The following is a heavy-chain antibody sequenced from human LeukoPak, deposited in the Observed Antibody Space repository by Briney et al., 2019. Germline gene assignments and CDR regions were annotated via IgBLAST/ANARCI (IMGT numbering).Heavy chain of an antibody. CDR2: INPSGGST. D-gene: IGHD2-2*01. Sequence: ASVKVSCKASGYTFTSYYMHWVRQAPGQGLEWMGIINPSGGSTSYAQKFQGRVTMTRDTSTSTVYMELSSLRSDDTAVCYCARDHIQYNYAFTHRAAFDIWGQGTMVTVSS. J-gene: IGHJ3*02. CDR3: ARDHIQYNYAFTHRAAFDI. V-gene: IGHV1-46*01. CDR1: GYTFTSYY.